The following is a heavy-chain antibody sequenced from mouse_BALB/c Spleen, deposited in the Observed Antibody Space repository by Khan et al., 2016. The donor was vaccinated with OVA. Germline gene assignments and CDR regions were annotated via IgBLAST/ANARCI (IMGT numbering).Heavy chain of an antibody. CDR2: ISSGGTT. J-gene: IGHJ3*01. CDR1: GFTFSNYA. V-gene: IGHV5-6-5*01. Sequence: EVELVESGGDLVKPGGSLKLSCAASGFTFSNYAMSWVRQTPEKRLEWVAPISSGGTTYFPDSVKGRFTISRDNGRNILYLQMSSLRSEDTAMYYCARDYWFTYWGQGTLVTVSA. CDR3: ARDYWFTY.